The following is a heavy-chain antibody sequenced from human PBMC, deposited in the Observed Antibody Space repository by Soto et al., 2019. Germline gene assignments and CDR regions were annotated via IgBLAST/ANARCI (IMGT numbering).Heavy chain of an antibody. CDR1: GGSISSYY. V-gene: IGHV4-59*01. CDR2: IYYSGST. CDR3: AREPGYCSGGSCYGSWFYP. D-gene: IGHD2-15*01. J-gene: IGHJ5*02. Sequence: SETLSLTCTVAGGSISSYYWSWIRQPPGKGLEWIGYIYYSGSTNYNPSLKSRVTISVDTSKNQFSLKLSSVTAADTAVYYCAREPGYCSGGSCYGSWFYPWLQGPL.